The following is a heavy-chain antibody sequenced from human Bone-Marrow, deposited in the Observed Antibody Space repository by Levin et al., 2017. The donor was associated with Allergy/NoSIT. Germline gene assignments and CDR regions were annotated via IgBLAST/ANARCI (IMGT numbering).Heavy chain of an antibody. D-gene: IGHD3-10*01. CDR1: GGSFNSYY. Sequence: PSETLSLTCTVSGGSFNSYYWSWIRQPPGKGLEWIGYMYYSETNYNPSLKSRVTISVDTSKNQFSLKLSSVTAADTAVYYCARCGVRSHSLYYFYYMDVWGRGTTVTVSS. V-gene: IGHV4-59*01. J-gene: IGHJ6*03. CDR2: MYYSET. CDR3: ARCGVRSHSLYYFYYMDV.